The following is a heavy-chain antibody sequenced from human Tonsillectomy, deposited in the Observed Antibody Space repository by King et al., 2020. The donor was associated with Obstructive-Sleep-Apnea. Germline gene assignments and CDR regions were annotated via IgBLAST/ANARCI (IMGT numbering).Heavy chain of an antibody. Sequence: QLVQSGAEVKKPGASVKVSCKASGYTFLSYDINWVRQATGQGLEWMGWMDPNSGNTGYAQNFQGRVTMTRNTSISTAYMELSSIKSEDTAVYDCARRSSLKYNCFDPWGQGTLVTVSS. CDR3: ARRSSLKYNCFDP. D-gene: IGHD6-13*01. CDR2: MDPNSGNT. CDR1: GYTFLSYD. J-gene: IGHJ5*02. V-gene: IGHV1-8*01.